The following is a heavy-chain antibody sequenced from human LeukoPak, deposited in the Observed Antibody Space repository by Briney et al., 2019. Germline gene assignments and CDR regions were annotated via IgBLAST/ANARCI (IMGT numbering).Heavy chain of an antibody. J-gene: IGHJ4*02. V-gene: IGHV3-30-3*01. Sequence: PGRSLRLSCAASGFTFSSYAMHWVRQAPGKGLEWVAVISYDGSNKYYADSVKGRFTISRDNSKNTLYLQMNSLRAEDTAVYYCAREHYSYGFDYWGQGTLVTVSS. CDR3: AREHYSYGFDY. D-gene: IGHD5-18*01. CDR2: ISYDGSNK. CDR1: GFTFSSYA.